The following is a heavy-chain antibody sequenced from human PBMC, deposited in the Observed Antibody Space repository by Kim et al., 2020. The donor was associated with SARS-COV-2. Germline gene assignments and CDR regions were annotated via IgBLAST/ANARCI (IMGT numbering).Heavy chain of an antibody. V-gene: IGHV3-53*01. D-gene: IGHD2-15*01. CDR1: GFTVSSNY. CDR2: IYSGGST. J-gene: IGHJ3*02. CDR3: ARPGYCSGGSCEPDAFDI. Sequence: GGSLRLSCAASGFTVSSNYMSWVRQAPGKGLEWVSVIYSGGSTYYADSVKGRFTISRDNSKNTLYLQMNSLRAEDTAVYYCARPGYCSGGSCEPDAFDIWGQGTMVTVSS.